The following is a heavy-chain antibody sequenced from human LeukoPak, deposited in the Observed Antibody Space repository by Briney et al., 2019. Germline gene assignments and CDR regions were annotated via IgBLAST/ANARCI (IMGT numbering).Heavy chain of an antibody. D-gene: IGHD4-17*01. Sequence: GGSLRLSCAASGFTFSSYEMNWVRQAPGKGLEWVSYISSSGSTIYYADSVKGRFTISRDNAKNSLYLQMNSLRAEDTAVYYCARVDYGDHWWYFDYWGQGALVTVSS. CDR3: ARVDYGDHWWYFDY. V-gene: IGHV3-48*03. CDR2: ISSSGSTI. J-gene: IGHJ4*02. CDR1: GFTFSSYE.